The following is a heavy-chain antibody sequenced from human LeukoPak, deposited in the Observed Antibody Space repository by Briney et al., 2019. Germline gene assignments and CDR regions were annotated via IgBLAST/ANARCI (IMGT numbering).Heavy chain of an antibody. CDR2: IYLGDSDT. D-gene: IGHD2-15*01. CDR3: VYCSGGSSSYGMDV. J-gene: IGHJ6*02. Sequence: GESLKISCKGARYSFTSSWIAWVRQMPGKGLEWMGIIYLGDSDTRYSPSFQGQVTIPADKSISTAYLQWSSLKASDTAIYFCVYCSGGSSSYGMDVWGQGTTVTVSS. CDR1: RYSFTSSW. V-gene: IGHV5-51*01.